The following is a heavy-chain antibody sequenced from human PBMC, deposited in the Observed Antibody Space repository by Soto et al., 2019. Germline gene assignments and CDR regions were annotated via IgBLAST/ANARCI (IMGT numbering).Heavy chain of an antibody. V-gene: IGHV4-31*03. CDR2: IYYSVSA. D-gene: IGHD6-19*01. Sequence: QVQLQESGPGLVQPSQTLSLTCTVSGVSISSSDYYWRGTRQHPGKGLDWIGDIYYSVSAYYNPSLKSRVTISVDTSKNQFSLKVTSVTAADTAVYYCSREVSPNSRGWYTVLVRWFDPWGQGTRVTFSS. CDR1: GVSISSSDYY. J-gene: IGHJ5*02. CDR3: SREVSPNSRGWYTVLVRWFDP.